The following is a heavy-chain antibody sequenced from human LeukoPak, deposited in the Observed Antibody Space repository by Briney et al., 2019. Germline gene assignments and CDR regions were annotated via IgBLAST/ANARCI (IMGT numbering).Heavy chain of an antibody. D-gene: IGHD3-22*01. J-gene: IGHJ4*02. CDR1: GFTFSNYW. CDR3: ARDYFRESGGWSSGYALDY. CDR2: INPDGSTT. Sequence: GGSLRLSCAASGFTFSNYWMHWVRQAPGKGLVWVSRINPDGSTTNYADSVKGRFTISRDNAKNTLFLQVNSLRAEDTAVYFCARDYFRESGGWSSGYALDYWGQGTLVTVSS. V-gene: IGHV3-74*01.